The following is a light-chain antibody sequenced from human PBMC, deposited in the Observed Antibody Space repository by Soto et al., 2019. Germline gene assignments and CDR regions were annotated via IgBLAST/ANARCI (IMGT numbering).Light chain of an antibody. CDR3: QQYNSYRWT. J-gene: IGKJ1*01. Sequence: DIQMTQSPSTLSAYVGERVTITCRASQSISSWLAWYQQKPGKAPKLLIYDASSLESGVPSRFSGSGSGTEFTLNITSLQPDDFATYYCQQYNSYRWTFVQGTKVEIK. CDR1: QSISSW. CDR2: DAS. V-gene: IGKV1-5*01.